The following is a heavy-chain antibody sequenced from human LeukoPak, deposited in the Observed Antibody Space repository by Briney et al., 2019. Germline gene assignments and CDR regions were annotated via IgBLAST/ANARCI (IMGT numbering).Heavy chain of an antibody. CDR1: GFTFDDFA. J-gene: IGHJ5*02. D-gene: IGHD6-19*01. CDR2: INWNSDTR. Sequence: PGRSLRLSCAASGFTFDDFAMHWVRQAPGKGLEWVSGINWNSDTRAYADSVKGRFTISSDNAKNFVYLQMSSLRAEDTAFYYCAKDVDESVAGNNWFDPWGQGTLVTVSS. CDR3: AKDVDESVAGNNWFDP. V-gene: IGHV3-9*01.